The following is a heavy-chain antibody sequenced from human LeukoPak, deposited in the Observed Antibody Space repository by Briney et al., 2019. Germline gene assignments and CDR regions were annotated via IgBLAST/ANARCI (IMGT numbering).Heavy chain of an antibody. Sequence: SETLSLTCTVSGGSISSYYGSWIRQPPGKGREWIGYIYYSGSTNYNPSLKSRVTISVDTSKNQFSLKLSSVTAADTAVYYCARVEPENYSSSYGMDVWGPGATVTVS. CDR1: GGSISSYY. CDR3: ARVEPENYSSSYGMDV. V-gene: IGHV4-59*01. CDR2: IYYSGST. J-gene: IGHJ6*02. D-gene: IGHD1-14*01.